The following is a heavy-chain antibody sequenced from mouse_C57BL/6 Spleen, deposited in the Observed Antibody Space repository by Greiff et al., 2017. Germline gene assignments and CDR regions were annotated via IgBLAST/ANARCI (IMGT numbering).Heavy chain of an antibody. CDR1: GFTFSSYA. V-gene: IGHV5-9-1*02. CDR2: ISSGGDYI. J-gene: IGHJ2*01. Sequence: EVKLVESGEGLVKPGGSLKLSCAASGFTFSSYAMSWVRQTPEKRLEWVAYISSGGDYIYYADTVKGRFTISRDNARNTLYLQMSSLKSEDTAMYYCTREKNYGNYGYFDYWGQGTTLTVSS. D-gene: IGHD2-1*01. CDR3: TREKNYGNYGYFDY.